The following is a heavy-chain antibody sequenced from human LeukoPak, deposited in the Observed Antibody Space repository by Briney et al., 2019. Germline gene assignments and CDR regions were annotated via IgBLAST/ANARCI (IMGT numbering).Heavy chain of an antibody. CDR3: ARRPPDLLDWFLGDDY. CDR2: IYYSGST. V-gene: IGHV4-39*01. Sequence: PSETLSLTCTVSGGSISSSSYYWGWIRQPPGKGLEWIGSIYYSGSTYYNPSLKSRVTISVDTSKNQFSLKLSSVTAADTAVYYCARRPPDLLDWFLGDDYWGQGTLVTVSS. D-gene: IGHD3-9*01. J-gene: IGHJ4*02. CDR1: GGSISSSSYY.